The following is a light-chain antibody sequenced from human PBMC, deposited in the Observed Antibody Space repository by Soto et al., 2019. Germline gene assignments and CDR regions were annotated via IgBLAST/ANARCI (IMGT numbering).Light chain of an antibody. CDR2: GAS. Sequence: EVVMTQSPVTLSVSPGERATLSCRASQSITTNLAWYQQKPGQAPRLLIYGASTRATGVPARFSGSGSGTQFTLTHNSLQSEDFAVYYCQQYNDWPPKRAFGQGTRVDFK. CDR3: QQYNDWPPKRA. V-gene: IGKV3-15*01. CDR1: QSITTN. J-gene: IGKJ1*01.